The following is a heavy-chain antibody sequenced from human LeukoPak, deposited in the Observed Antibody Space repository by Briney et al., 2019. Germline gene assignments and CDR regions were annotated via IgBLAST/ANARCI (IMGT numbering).Heavy chain of an antibody. CDR2: TFSTST. D-gene: IGHD5-24*01. CDR1: GDSFSSSPYY. Sequence: PSETLSLTCSVSGDSFSSSPYYWGWIRQPPGKGLEWIGNTFSTSTLYNASLRSRVTILVDTSKNQFSLKLTSATAADTAIYYCARYKFHNYFDPWGQGTLVVASS. J-gene: IGHJ5*02. V-gene: IGHV4-61*01. CDR3: ARYKFHNYFDP.